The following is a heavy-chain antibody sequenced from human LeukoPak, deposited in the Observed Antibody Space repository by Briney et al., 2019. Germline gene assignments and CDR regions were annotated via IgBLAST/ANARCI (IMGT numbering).Heavy chain of an antibody. D-gene: IGHD1-26*01. Sequence: PSETLSLNCTVSGGSISSSSYYWGRILQPPGKGLEWIGSIYYSGSTYYNPSLKSRVTISVDTSKNQFSLKLSSVTAADTAVYYYVGETRGSYSWFGYWGQGTLVTVSS. CDR2: IYYSGST. J-gene: IGHJ4*02. V-gene: IGHV4-39*01. CDR1: GGSISSSSYY. CDR3: VGETRGSYSWFGY.